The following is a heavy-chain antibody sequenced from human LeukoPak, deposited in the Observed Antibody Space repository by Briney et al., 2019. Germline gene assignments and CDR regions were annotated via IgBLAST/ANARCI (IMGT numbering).Heavy chain of an antibody. CDR3: AYTPWELLAFDI. CDR1: GGSFSGYY. J-gene: IGHJ3*02. V-gene: IGHV4-34*01. CDR2: INHSGST. Sequence: SETLSLTCAVYGGSFSGYYWSWIRQPPGKGLEWIGEINHSGSTNYNPSLKSRVTISVDTSKNQFSLKLSSVTAADTAVYYCAYTPWELLAFDIWGQGTMVTVSS. D-gene: IGHD1-26*01.